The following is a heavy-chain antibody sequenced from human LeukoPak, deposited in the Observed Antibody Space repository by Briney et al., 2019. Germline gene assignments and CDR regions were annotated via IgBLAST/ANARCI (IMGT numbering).Heavy chain of an antibody. CDR1: GFTFDNYA. CDR2: ISWNSGTI. CDR3: AKGISVAVPDAFDA. J-gene: IGHJ3*01. D-gene: IGHD6-19*01. V-gene: IGHV3-9*03. Sequence: GRSRRLSCAASGFTFDNYAMHWVRQAPGKGREWVSGISWNSGTIGYADSVRGRFTISRDNAKNSLYLQMNSLRPEDVALYFCAKGISVAVPDAFDAWGQGTIVTVSS.